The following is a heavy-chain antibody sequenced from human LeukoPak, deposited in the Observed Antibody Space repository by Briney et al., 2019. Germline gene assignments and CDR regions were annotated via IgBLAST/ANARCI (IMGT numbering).Heavy chain of an antibody. V-gene: IGHV4-59*08. D-gene: IGHD3-16*01. CDR1: GGSISSYY. CDR2: IYDSGST. CDR3: ARSQYAWRNFDSYGH. Sequence: SETLSLTCTVSGGSISSYYWSWIRQPPGKGLEWIGYIYDSGSTNYNPSLKSRVTISVDTSKNQFSLNLSSVTAADTAVYYCARSQYAWRNFDSYGHWGQGTLVTVSS. J-gene: IGHJ5*02.